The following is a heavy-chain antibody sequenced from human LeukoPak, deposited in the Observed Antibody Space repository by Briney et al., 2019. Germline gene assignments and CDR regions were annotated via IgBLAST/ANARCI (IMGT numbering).Heavy chain of an antibody. J-gene: IGHJ6*04. D-gene: IGHD2-15*01. Sequence: GRSLRLSCAASGFTFSSYGMHWVRQAPGKGLEWVAVIWYDGSNKYYADSVKGRFTTSRDNSKNTLYLQMNSLRAEDTAVYYCARDRGCSGGSCYSNYYYYGMDVWGKGTTVTVSS. V-gene: IGHV3-33*01. CDR1: GFTFSSYG. CDR3: ARDRGCSGGSCYSNYYYYGMDV. CDR2: IWYDGSNK.